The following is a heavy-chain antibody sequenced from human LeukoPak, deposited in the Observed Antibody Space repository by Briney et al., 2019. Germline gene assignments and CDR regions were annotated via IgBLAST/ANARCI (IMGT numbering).Heavy chain of an antibody. CDR3: AKPDIVVVVAATHFDY. CDR2: ISGSGGST. V-gene: IGHV3-23*01. D-gene: IGHD2-15*01. J-gene: IGHJ4*02. Sequence: GGSLRLSCAASGFTFSSYWMSWVRQAPGKGLEWVSAISGSGGSTYYADSVKGRFTISRDNSKNTLYLQMNSLRAEDTAVYYCAKPDIVVVVAATHFDYWGQGTLVTVSS. CDR1: GFTFSSYW.